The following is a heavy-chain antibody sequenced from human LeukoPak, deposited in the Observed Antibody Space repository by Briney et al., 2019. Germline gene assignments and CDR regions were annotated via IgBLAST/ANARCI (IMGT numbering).Heavy chain of an antibody. CDR1: GGSFSGYY. Sequence: SETLSLTCAVYGGSFSGYYWSWIRQPPGKGLEWIGEINHSGSTNYNPSLKSRVSISVDTSKNQFSLKLSSVTAADTAVYYCARGRNWFDPWGQGTLVTVSS. CDR2: INHSGST. CDR3: ARGRNWFDP. J-gene: IGHJ5*02. V-gene: IGHV4-34*01.